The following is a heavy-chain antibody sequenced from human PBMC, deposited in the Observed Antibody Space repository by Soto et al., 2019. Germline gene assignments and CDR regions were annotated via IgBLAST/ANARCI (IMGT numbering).Heavy chain of an antibody. V-gene: IGHV3-9*01. D-gene: IGHD4-17*01. CDR1: GFTFDDYA. CDR3: AKGSVYGDYVRGGYLDS. Sequence: EVQLVESGGGLVQPGRSLRLSCAASGFTFDDYAMHWVRQAPGKGLEWVSGISWNSGSIGYADSVKGRFTISRDNAKNSLYLQMNSLRAEDTALYYCAKGSVYGDYVRGGYLDSGGQGTLVTVSS. J-gene: IGHJ4*02. CDR2: ISWNSGSI.